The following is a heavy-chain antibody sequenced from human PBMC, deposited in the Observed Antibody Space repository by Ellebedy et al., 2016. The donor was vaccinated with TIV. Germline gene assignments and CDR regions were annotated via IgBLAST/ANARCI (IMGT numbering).Heavy chain of an antibody. J-gene: IGHJ4*02. Sequence: MPSETLSLTCTVSGGSISSYYWSWIRQPPGKGLEWIGSIYYSGSTYYNPSLKSRVTISVDTSKNQLSLKLSSVTAADTAVYYCATGPNQDFFDYWGQGTLVTVSS. CDR1: GGSISSYY. V-gene: IGHV4-39*07. CDR2: IYYSGST. CDR3: ATGPNQDFFDY. D-gene: IGHD1-14*01.